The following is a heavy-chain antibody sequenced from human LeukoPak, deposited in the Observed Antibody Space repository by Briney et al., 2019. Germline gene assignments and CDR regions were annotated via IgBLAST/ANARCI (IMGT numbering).Heavy chain of an antibody. J-gene: IGHJ4*02. D-gene: IGHD2-2*01. CDR2: ISYDGNSK. V-gene: IGHV3-30*18. Sequence: GGSLRLSCAASGFSFIDYGMHWVRQAPGKGLEWVAVISYDGNSKYYADSVKGRFTISRDNSKNTLYLQMNSLRAEDTAVYHCAKSGCSNANSYLNYGGRGTLVTVSS. CDR1: GFSFIDYG. CDR3: AKSGCSNANSYLNY.